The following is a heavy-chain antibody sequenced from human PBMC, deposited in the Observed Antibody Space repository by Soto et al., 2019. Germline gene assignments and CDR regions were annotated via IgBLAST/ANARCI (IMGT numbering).Heavy chain of an antibody. Sequence: AGGSLRLSCAASGFSFSNFAVNWVRQAPGKGLEWVSTISGSGGTTYYADSVKGRFTISRDNSQDTLFLQMNSLRAEDTAVYYCAKIGPSVGATGPYHYFDYWGPGTLVTVSS. V-gene: IGHV3-23*01. J-gene: IGHJ4*02. CDR3: AKIGPSVGATGPYHYFDY. CDR1: GFSFSNFA. CDR2: ISGSGGTT. D-gene: IGHD1-26*01.